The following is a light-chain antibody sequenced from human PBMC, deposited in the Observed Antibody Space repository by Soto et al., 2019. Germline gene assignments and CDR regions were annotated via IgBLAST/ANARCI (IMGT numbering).Light chain of an antibody. CDR2: DAS. J-gene: IGKJ5*01. V-gene: IGKV1-33*01. Sequence: DIQMTQSPSSLSASVGDRVTITCQASQDISNYLNWYQQKPGKAPKLLIYDASNLETGVPSRFSGSVSGTDFTFTISSLQPEDIATYYCQQYDNLPPPISFGQGTRLETK. CDR3: QQYDNLPPPIS. CDR1: QDISNY.